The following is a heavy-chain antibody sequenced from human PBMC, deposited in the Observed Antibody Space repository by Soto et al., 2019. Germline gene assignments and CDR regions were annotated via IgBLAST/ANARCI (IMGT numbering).Heavy chain of an antibody. V-gene: IGHV4-59*01. Sequence: PSXTLSLTCIVSGGPISNYYWSWVRQSPVDGLGCIGYIQNSGTTKYNPSLESRVSISVDTSKKQFSLKLSSVTAADTAVYYCARLLLNYFDSYPYPYYFDYWGRGTLVTVSS. D-gene: IGHD3-22*01. CDR2: IQNSGTT. CDR3: ARLLLNYFDSYPYPYYFDY. CDR1: GGPISNYY. J-gene: IGHJ4*02.